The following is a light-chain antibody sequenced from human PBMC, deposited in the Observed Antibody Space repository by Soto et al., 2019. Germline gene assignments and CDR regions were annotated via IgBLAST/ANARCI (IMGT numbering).Light chain of an antibody. Sequence: DIQMTQSPSSLSASVGDRVTITCRASQGGSCYVLWYQQRQGRAPKLLIYSASNLLSGVPSRFSVRGSGTNFAITISSLQPEDFATYYCQQSYRTPHTCGQGTRLEAK. CDR3: QQSYRTPHT. CDR1: QGGSCY. V-gene: IGKV1-39*01. J-gene: IGKJ2*01. CDR2: SAS.